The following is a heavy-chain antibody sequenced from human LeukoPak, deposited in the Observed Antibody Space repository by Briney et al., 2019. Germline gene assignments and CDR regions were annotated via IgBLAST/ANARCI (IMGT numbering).Heavy chain of an antibody. CDR1: GFDFTTYW. CDR3: ARIGDSSGSYYGEYFQH. CDR2: IYPGDSDT. J-gene: IGHJ1*01. D-gene: IGHD3-22*01. Sequence: GESLKISCQGSGFDFTTYWIGWVRQMPGKGLEWMGIIYPGDSDTRYSPSFEGQVTFSADKSISTAYLQWNSLKASDSAMYYCARIGDSSGSYYGEYFQHWGQGTLVTVSS. V-gene: IGHV5-51*01.